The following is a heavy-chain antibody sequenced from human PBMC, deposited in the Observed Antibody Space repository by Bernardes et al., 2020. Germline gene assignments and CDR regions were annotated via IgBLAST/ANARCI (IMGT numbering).Heavy chain of an antibody. J-gene: IGHJ6*03. Sequence: GGSLRLSCAASGFTVSSNYMSWVRQAPGKGLEWVSIIYSGGSTYYTDSVKGRFTISRDNSKNTLYLQMSSLRAEDTAVYYCATQIPPFVIRGVSGQYYYYLDVWGKGTTVTVSS. CDR3: ATQIPPFVIRGVSGQYYYYLDV. CDR2: IYSGGST. CDR1: GFTVSSNY. V-gene: IGHV3-53*01. D-gene: IGHD3-10*01.